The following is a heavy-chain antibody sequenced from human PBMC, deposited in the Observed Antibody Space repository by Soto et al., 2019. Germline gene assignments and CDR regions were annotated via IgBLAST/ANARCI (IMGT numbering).Heavy chain of an antibody. CDR1: GGSISSYY. V-gene: IGHV4-59*01. CDR2: MYYSGST. J-gene: IGHJ4*02. D-gene: IGHD5-12*01. CDR3: ARERYSGYEFDY. Sequence: SETLSLTCTVSGGSISSYYWSWIRQPPGKGLEWIGYMYYSGSTNYNPSLKSRVTISVDTSKNQFSLKLSSVTAADTAVYYCARERYSGYEFDYWGQGTLVTVSS.